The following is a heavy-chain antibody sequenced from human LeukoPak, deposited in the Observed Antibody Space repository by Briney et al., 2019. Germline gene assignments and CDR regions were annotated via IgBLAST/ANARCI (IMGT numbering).Heavy chain of an antibody. V-gene: IGHV3-48*03. CDR3: ARRTTGDDY. J-gene: IGHJ4*02. D-gene: IGHD4-17*01. CDR2: IGSSGLTM. Sequence: PGGSLRLSCAASGFTFSNYEMNWVRQAPGRGLEWVSYIGSSGLTMYYADSVKGRFTISRDNAKNSLYLQMNSLRAEDTAVYYCARRTTGDDYWGQGTLVTVSS. CDR1: GFTFSNYE.